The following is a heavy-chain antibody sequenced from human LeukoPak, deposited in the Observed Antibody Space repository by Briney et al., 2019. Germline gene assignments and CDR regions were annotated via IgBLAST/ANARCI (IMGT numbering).Heavy chain of an antibody. J-gene: IGHJ5*02. D-gene: IGHD2-2*01. V-gene: IGHV4-31*03. CDR1: GGSISSGGYY. CDR3: ARGLRYCSSTSCYQYWFDP. Sequence: SQTLSLTCTVSGGSISSGGYYWSWIRQHPGEGLEWIGYVYYSGSTYYNTSLKSRVTISVDTSTNQFSLKLSSVTAADTAVYYCARGLRYCSSTSCYQYWFDPSGQGTLVTVSS. CDR2: VYYSGST.